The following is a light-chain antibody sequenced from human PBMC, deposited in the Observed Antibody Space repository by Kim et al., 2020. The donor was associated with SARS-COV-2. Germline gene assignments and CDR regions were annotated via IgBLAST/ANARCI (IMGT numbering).Light chain of an antibody. V-gene: IGKV3-20*01. CDR2: GAS. Sequence: SPGERASLSCRASQSVRSTSLGWYQQKPGQAPRLLIYGASSRATGIPDRFSGSGSGTDFTLTISRLETEDFAVYYYQQYGSSPRTFGQGTKVDIK. CDR1: QSVRSTS. CDR3: QQYGSSPRT. J-gene: IGKJ1*01.